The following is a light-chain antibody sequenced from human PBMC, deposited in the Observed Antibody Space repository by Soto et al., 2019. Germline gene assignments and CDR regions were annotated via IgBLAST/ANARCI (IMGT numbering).Light chain of an antibody. V-gene: IGKV1-12*01. CDR3: QQANSFPLT. CDR2: VAS. CDR1: QGISSY. J-gene: IGKJ4*01. Sequence: DIQMTQSPSSVSASVGDRVTITCRASQGISSYLAWYLQKPGKAPNLLIYVASSLHSGVPSRFGGSGSGTDFTLTISSLQPEDFATYYCQQANSFPLTFGGGTKVEIK.